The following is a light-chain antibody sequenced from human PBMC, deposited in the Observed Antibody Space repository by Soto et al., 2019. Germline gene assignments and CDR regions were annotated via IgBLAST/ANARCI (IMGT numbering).Light chain of an antibody. CDR1: SSGVGAYNY. CDR3: SSFAANNTWV. V-gene: IGLV2-8*01. Sequence: QSALTQPHSASGAPGQSGTISCTGTSSGVGAYNYVSWYQQQAGKAPKLVIYEVTKRPSGVPDRFSGSKSANTASLTVSGLQAEDEADYYCSSFAANNTWVFGGGTKLTVL. CDR2: EVT. J-gene: IGLJ3*02.